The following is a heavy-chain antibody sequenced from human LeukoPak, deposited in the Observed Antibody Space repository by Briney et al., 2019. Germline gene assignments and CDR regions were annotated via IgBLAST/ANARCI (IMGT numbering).Heavy chain of an antibody. CDR3: ARASGYCSSTSCYGNWFDP. CDR1: GYTFTSYG. CDR2: ISAYNGNT. J-gene: IGHJ5*02. D-gene: IGHD2-2*01. V-gene: IGHV1-18*01. Sequence: ASVKVSCKASGYTFTSYGISWVRQAPGQGLEWMGWISAYNGNTNYAQKLQGRVTKTTDTSTSTAYMELRSLRSDDTAVYYCARASGYCSSTSCYGNWFDPWGQGTLVTVSS.